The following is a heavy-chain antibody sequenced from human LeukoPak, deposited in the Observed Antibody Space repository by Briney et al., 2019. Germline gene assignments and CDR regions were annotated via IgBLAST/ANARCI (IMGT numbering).Heavy chain of an antibody. CDR1: GFTFDDYA. Sequence: GRSLRLSCAASGFTFDDYAMHWVRQAPGKGLEWVSGISWNSGSIGYADSVKGRFTISRDNAKNSLYLQMNSLRAEDTAVYYCARDGGTGLQSRIETNFDYWGQGTLVTVSS. CDR3: ARDGGTGLQSRIETNFDY. J-gene: IGHJ4*02. CDR2: ISWNSGSI. D-gene: IGHD5-24*01. V-gene: IGHV3-9*01.